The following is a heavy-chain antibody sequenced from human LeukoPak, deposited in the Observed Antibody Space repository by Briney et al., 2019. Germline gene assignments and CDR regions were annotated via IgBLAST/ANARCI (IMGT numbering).Heavy chain of an antibody. D-gene: IGHD5-24*01. Sequence: ASVKVSCKASGGTFSSYAISWVRQAPGQGLEWMGGIIPIFGTANYAQKFQGRVTITADESTSTAYMELSSLRSEDTAVYYCASLLGRDGYNSYWGQGTLVTVSS. V-gene: IGHV1-69*13. CDR2: IIPIFGTA. CDR3: ASLLGRDGYNSY. CDR1: GGTFSSYA. J-gene: IGHJ4*02.